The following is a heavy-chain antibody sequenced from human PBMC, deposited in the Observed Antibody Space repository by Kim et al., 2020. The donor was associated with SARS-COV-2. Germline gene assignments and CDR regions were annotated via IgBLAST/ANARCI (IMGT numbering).Heavy chain of an antibody. V-gene: IGHV3-48*03. CDR3: ARDSGYVRIAEPGAFDI. CDR1: GFTFSSYE. D-gene: IGHD6-19*01. CDR2: ISSSGSTI. J-gene: IGHJ3*02. Sequence: GGSLRLSCAASGFTFSSYEMNWVRQAPGKGLEWVSYISSSGSTIYYADSVKGRFTISRDNAKNSLYLQMNSLRAEDTAVYYFARDSGYVRIAEPGAFDIWGQGTMVTVSS.